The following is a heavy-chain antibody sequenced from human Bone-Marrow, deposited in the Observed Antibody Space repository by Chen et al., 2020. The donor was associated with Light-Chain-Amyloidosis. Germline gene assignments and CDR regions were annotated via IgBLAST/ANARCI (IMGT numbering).Heavy chain of an antibody. D-gene: IGHD5-12*01. CDR1: GYTFPNYW. J-gene: IGHJ4*02. V-gene: IGHV5-51*01. Sequence: QVKSWGGSGYTFPNYWIGWVRQMPGKGLEWMGVIYPDDSDARYSPSFEGQVTISADKSITTAYLQWRSLKASDTAMYYCARRRDGYNFDYWGQGTLVTVSS. CDR3: ARRRDGYNFDY. CDR2: IYPDDSDA.